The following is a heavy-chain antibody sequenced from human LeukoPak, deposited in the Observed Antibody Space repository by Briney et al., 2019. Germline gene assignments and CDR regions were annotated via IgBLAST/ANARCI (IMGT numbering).Heavy chain of an antibody. CDR2: IYHSGST. D-gene: IGHD3-22*01. CDR1: GDSISSSNW. CDR3: ATTGDDSSGYSQKLFDY. V-gene: IGHV4-4*02. J-gene: IGHJ4*02. Sequence: PSETLSLTCAVSGDSISSSNWWTWVRQPPGKGLEWIGEIYHSGSTNYNPSLKSRVTISVDKSKNQFSLKLSSVTAADTAVYYCATTGDDSSGYSQKLFDYWGQGTLVTVSS.